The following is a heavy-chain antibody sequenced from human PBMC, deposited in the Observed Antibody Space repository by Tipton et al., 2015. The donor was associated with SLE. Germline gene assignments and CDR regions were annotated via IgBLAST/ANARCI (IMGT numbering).Heavy chain of an antibody. J-gene: IGHJ4*02. Sequence: GLVKPSETLSLTCTVSGDSISSGSYYWSWIRQPAGKGLEWIGRIYTSGTTNYNPSLKSRVTISEDTSKNQFSLRLSSVTAADTAVYFCAREIHDFWSGREGIYYFDYWGQGTLVTVSS. CDR2: IYTSGTT. D-gene: IGHD3-3*01. CDR3: AREIHDFWSGREGIYYFDY. V-gene: IGHV4-61*02. CDR1: GDSISSGSYY.